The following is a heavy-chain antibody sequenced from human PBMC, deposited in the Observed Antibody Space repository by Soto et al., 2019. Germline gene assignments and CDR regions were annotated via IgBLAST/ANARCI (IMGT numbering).Heavy chain of an antibody. V-gene: IGHV4-34*01. Sequence: QVQLQQWGAGLLKPSETLSLTCAVYGGSFSGYYWSWIRQPPGKGLEWIGEINHSGSTNYNPSLKSRVTISVDASNNQFSLKLSSVTAADTAVYYCARDYGSVDFDPWGQGTLVSVSS. CDR1: GGSFSGYY. CDR3: ARDYGSVDFDP. D-gene: IGHD3-10*01. J-gene: IGHJ5*02. CDR2: INHSGST.